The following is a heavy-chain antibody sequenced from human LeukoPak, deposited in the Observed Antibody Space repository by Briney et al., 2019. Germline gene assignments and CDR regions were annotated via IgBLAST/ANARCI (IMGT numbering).Heavy chain of an antibody. CDR2: IYYSGST. D-gene: IGHD3-10*01. CDR1: GGSISSSSYY. CDR3: ASRIWFGESSTFDY. V-gene: IGHV4-39*01. J-gene: IGHJ4*02. Sequence: SETLSLTCTVSGGSISSSSYYWGWIRQPPGKGLEWIGSIYYSGSTYYNPSLKSRVTISVDTSKNQFSLKLSSVTAADTAVYYCASRIWFGESSTFDYWGQGTLVTVSS.